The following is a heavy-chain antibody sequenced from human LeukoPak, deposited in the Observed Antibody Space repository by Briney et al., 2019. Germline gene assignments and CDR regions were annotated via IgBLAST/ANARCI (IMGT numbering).Heavy chain of an antibody. J-gene: IGHJ4*02. D-gene: IGHD5-18*01. CDR1: GGSFSGYY. CDR3: ARGERDTAISY. Sequence: PSETLSLTCAVYGGSFSGYYWSGIRQPPGKGLEWIGEINHSGTTNYNPSLKSRVTISVDTSKNQFSLKLSSVTAADTAVYYGARGERDTAISYWGQGTLVTVSS. CDR2: INHSGTT. V-gene: IGHV4-34*01.